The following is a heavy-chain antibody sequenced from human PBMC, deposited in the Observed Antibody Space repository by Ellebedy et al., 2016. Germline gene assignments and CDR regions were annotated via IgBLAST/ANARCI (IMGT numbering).Heavy chain of an antibody. CDR3: AKLLFSGGT. CDR2: SYYTGST. CDR1: GDSVSSNTYY. V-gene: IGHV4-39*01. Sequence: SETLSLXCTVSGDSVSSNTYYWGWIRQPPGKGLEWIGSSYYTGSTFYNPSLKGRVTISVDESKNQFSVRLTSVTAADTAVYYCAKLLFSGGTWGQGTLVTVSS. J-gene: IGHJ5*02. D-gene: IGHD3-3*01.